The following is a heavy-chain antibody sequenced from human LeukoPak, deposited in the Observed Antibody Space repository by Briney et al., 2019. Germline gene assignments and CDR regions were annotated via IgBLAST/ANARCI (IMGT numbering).Heavy chain of an antibody. V-gene: IGHV3-7*01. Sequence: GGSLRLSCAASGFTFSSYWMSWFRQAPGKGLEWVANIKQDGSEKYYVDSVKGRFTISRDNAKNSLYLQMNSLRAEDTAVYYCARFWADFWSGYQGIFDYWGQGTLVTVSS. CDR2: IKQDGSEK. D-gene: IGHD3-3*01. CDR3: ARFWADFWSGYQGIFDY. J-gene: IGHJ4*02. CDR1: GFTFSSYW.